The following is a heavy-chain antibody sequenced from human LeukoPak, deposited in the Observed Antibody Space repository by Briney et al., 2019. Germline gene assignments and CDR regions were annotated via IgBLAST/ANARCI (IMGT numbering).Heavy chain of an antibody. CDR3: AKYYDFWSGYYDI. J-gene: IGHJ3*02. Sequence: SETLSLTCTVSGGSISSYYWSWIRQPAGKGLEWIGRIYTSGNTNYKPSLKSRVTMSIDTSKNQFSLKLRSVTAADTAVYYCAKYYDFWSGYYDIWGQGTMVTVSS. D-gene: IGHD3-3*01. CDR1: GGSISSYY. V-gene: IGHV4-4*07. CDR2: IYTSGNT.